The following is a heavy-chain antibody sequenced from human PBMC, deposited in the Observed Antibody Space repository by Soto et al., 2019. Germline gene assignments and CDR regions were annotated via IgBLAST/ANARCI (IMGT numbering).Heavy chain of an antibody. J-gene: IGHJ4*02. V-gene: IGHV3-7*03. Sequence: SGGSLRLSCAASGLTFSGHWVTWVRQTPGEGLQWVAAIKPDGSETFYVDSVKGRFTISRDNARNSLFLQMGSLRAEDTAVYYCTSRPSGMTYHAVFDFWGQGTLVTVSS. CDR1: GLTFSGHW. D-gene: IGHD2-21*02. CDR2: IKPDGSET. CDR3: TSRPSGMTYHAVFDF.